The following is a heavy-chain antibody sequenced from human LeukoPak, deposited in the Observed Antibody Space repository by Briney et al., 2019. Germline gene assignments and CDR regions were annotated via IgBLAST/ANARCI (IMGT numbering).Heavy chain of an antibody. CDR3: ARDKVAGFPYYFDY. CDR2: MNPNSGNT. D-gene: IGHD6-19*01. CDR1: GYTFTSYD. J-gene: IGHJ4*02. V-gene: IGHV1-8*01. Sequence: ASVKVSCKASGYTFTSYDINWVRQATGQGLEWMGWMNPNSGNTGYAQKFQGRVTMTRNTSISTAYMELSSLRSEDTAVYYCARDKVAGFPYYFDYWGQGTLVTVSS.